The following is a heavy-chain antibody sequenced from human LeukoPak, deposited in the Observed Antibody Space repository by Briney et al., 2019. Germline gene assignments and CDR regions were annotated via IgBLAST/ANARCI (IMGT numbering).Heavy chain of an antibody. CDR3: ARGARVGCSSGWSIDY. V-gene: IGHV4-34*01. D-gene: IGHD6-19*01. CDR2: INHSGNT. Sequence: SETLSLTCAVYGGSFSGYYWSWIRQPPGEGLEWIGEINHSGNTNYNPSLKSRLTISVDTSKNQFSLKLNSVTAADTAVYYCARGARVGCSSGWSIDYWGQGTLVTVSS. J-gene: IGHJ4*02. CDR1: GGSFSGYY.